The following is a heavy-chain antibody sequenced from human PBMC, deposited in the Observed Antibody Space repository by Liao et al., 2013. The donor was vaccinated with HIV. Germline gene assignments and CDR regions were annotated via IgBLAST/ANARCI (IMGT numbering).Heavy chain of an antibody. V-gene: IGHV4-59*10. J-gene: IGHJ2*01. Sequence: QVQLQQWGAGLLKPSETLSLTCAVYDGSFSGYYWSWIRQPAGKGLEWISRIYSSGSTNYNPSLKSRVTMSVDTSKNQFSLKLRYVTAADTAVYYCTRDRRDRQGDYWFFDLWGRGTLVTVSS. CDR2: IYSSGST. D-gene: IGHD3-16*01. CDR3: TRDRRDRQGDYWFFDL. CDR1: DGSFSGYY.